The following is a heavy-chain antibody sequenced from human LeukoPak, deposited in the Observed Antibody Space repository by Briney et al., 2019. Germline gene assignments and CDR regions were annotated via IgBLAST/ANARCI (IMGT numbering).Heavy chain of an antibody. CDR2: IFSSSTYI. Sequence: GGSLRLSCEASGFTFNGHWMHWVRQAPGKGLEWVSFIFSSSTYIYYTDSVKGRFTISRDNARNSLYLQMDNLRAEDTGVYYCARDFYDGFALDYWGQGTLVTVSS. J-gene: IGHJ4*02. V-gene: IGHV3-21*03. D-gene: IGHD2/OR15-2a*01. CDR1: GFTFNGHW. CDR3: ARDFYDGFALDY.